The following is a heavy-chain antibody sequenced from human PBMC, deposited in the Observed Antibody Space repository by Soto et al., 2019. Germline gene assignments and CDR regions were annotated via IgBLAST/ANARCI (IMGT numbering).Heavy chain of an antibody. J-gene: IGHJ4*02. CDR1: GYSFSTYS. Sequence: GESLKISCNGSGYSFSTYSIGWGRQMPGKGLEWMGNIFSSDSYARYSPSFQGQVTISVDRSISTAYLQWSSLKASDTAMYYCTTWRSSSWFDYWGQGTQVTVSS. CDR2: IFSSDSYA. D-gene: IGHD6-13*01. V-gene: IGHV5-51*01. CDR3: TTWRSSSWFDY.